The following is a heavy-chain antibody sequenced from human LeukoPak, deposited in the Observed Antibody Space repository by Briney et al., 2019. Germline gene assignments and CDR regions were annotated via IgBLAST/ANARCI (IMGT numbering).Heavy chain of an antibody. CDR1: GYTFTSYY. V-gene: IGHV1-46*01. Sequence: ASVKVSCKASGYTFTSYYMHWVRQAPGQGLEWMGRINPSGGSTSYAQKFQGRVTMTRDTSTSTVYMELSSLRSEDTAVYYCAREPPGDIVVVPAIDYWGQGTLVTVSS. CDR3: AREPPGDIVVVPAIDY. D-gene: IGHD2-2*01. CDR2: INPSGGST. J-gene: IGHJ4*02.